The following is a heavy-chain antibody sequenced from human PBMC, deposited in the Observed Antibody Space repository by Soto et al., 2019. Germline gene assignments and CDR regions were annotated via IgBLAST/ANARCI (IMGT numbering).Heavy chain of an antibody. J-gene: IGHJ6*02. Sequence: PGGSLRLSCAASGFTFSSYAMHWVRQAPGKGLEWVAVISYDGSNKYSADSVKGRFTISRDNSKNTLYLQMNSLRAEDTAVYYCARGDYGDYPPGGYYYYYGMDVWGQGTMVTVSS. CDR3: ARGDYGDYPPGGYYYYYGMDV. CDR2: ISYDGSNK. CDR1: GFTFSSYA. V-gene: IGHV3-30-3*01. D-gene: IGHD4-17*01.